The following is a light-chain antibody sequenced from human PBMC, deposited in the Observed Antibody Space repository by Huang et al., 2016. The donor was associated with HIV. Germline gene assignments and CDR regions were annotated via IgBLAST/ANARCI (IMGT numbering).Light chain of an antibody. J-gene: IGKJ2*01. CDR2: AAI. V-gene: IGKV1-39*01. CDR3: QQSDRTPRT. Sequence: DIQMTQSPSSLSAFIGDRVIISCRASQNISRYLKWYQQKPGKAPKLLIYAAISLQGGVPSTFSGSGSGTDFTLTITNLQPEDSATYYCQQSDRTPRTFGQGTKLEIK. CDR1: QNISRY.